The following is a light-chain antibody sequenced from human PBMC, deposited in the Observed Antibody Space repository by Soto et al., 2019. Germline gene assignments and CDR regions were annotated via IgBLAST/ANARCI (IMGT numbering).Light chain of an antibody. CDR2: EVT. CDR1: SSDVGGYQY. V-gene: IGLV2-8*01. J-gene: IGLJ2*01. Sequence: QSALTQPPSASGSPGQSVTISCTGTSSDVGGYQYVSWYQQHPGKAPKLVIYEVTQRPSGVPDRFSGSKSGNTASLTVSGLQAEDEADYYCSSYAGDKNIVLFGGGTKLTVL. CDR3: SSYAGDKNIVL.